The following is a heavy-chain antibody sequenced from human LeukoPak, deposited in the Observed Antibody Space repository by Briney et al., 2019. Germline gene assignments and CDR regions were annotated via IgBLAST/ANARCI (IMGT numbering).Heavy chain of an antibody. Sequence: GGSLRLSRAASGFTFSTYSMHWVRQAPGKGLEWVSSISSSPTYIYYADSMKGRFTISRDNAKNSLYLQMNSLRDEDTAVYYCAREYDILTGGFDYWGQGTLVIVSS. CDR2: ISSSPTYI. D-gene: IGHD3-9*01. CDR3: AREYDILTGGFDY. J-gene: IGHJ4*02. CDR1: GFTFSTYS. V-gene: IGHV3-21*06.